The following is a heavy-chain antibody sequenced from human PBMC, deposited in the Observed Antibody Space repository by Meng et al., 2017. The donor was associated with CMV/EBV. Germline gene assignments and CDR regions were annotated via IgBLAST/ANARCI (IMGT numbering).Heavy chain of an antibody. Sequence: GYNFINHYIYWVRQAPGQGLEWMGMLNPSGGSPTYAQKFQARVTLTRDTSTRTVYMELSGLRSEDTAVYYCARVPTRSYYPLYYFDYWGQGTLDTVSS. J-gene: IGHJ4*02. D-gene: IGHD3-10*01. CDR2: LNPSGGSP. CDR3: ARVPTRSYYPLYYFDY. CDR1: GYNFINHY. V-gene: IGHV1-46*01.